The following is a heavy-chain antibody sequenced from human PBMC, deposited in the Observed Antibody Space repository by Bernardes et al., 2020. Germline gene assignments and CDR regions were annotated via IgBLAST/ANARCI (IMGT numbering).Heavy chain of an antibody. CDR1: GFTFYTYA. Sequence: GGSLRLSCAASGFTFYTYAMTWVRQAPGKGLEWVSGIDGSGSSTFYADSVKGRFTISRDNSKNTLYLQVNSLRAEDTAVYYCAKDRMYSSSTYYYYGMDVWGRGTTVTVSS. V-gene: IGHV3-23*01. J-gene: IGHJ6*02. CDR2: IDGSGSST. CDR3: AKDRMYSSSTYYYYGMDV. D-gene: IGHD3-22*01.